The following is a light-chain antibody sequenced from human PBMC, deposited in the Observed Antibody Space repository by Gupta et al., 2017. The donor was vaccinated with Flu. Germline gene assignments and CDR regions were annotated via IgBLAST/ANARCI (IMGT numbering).Light chain of an antibody. V-gene: IGKV1-16*01. CDR3: LQYDSYPYT. Sequence: DIEMTQSPSSVSASVGDRVTITCRASQGVSDHLGWFKERPGRAPKSLIYDASRLQSGVPSRFSGSGSGTDFILTINSLQPEDSSTYYCLQYDSYPYTFGQGTKLQI. CDR2: DAS. CDR1: QGVSDH. J-gene: IGKJ2*01.